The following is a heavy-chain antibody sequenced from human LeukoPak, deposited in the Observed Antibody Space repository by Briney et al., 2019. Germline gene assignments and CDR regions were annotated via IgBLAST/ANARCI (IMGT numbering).Heavy chain of an antibody. Sequence: SETLSLTCTVSGGSISIGNYYWSWIRQHPRKGLEWIGYIHYSGSAYYNPSLKSRLTISLDTSKNQFSLKLTSVTAADTAVYYCARDVPKKAPYGVDVWGQGTTVIVSS. CDR2: IHYSGSA. CDR3: ARDVPKKAPYGVDV. J-gene: IGHJ6*02. CDR1: GGSISIGNYY. V-gene: IGHV4-31*03. D-gene: IGHD2-2*01.